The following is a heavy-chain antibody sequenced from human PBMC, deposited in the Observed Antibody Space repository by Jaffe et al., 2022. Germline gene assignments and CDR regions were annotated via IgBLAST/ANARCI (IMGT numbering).Heavy chain of an antibody. CDR3: ARDNNYWNGILFDYMDV. CDR1: GYGLSGHA. CDR2: INGGNGKT. V-gene: IGHV1-3*01. D-gene: IGHD3-3*01. J-gene: IGHJ6*03. Sequence: QVQLVQSGAEVKKPGATVKVSCKASGYGLSGHAMHWVRQAPGQSFEWMGWINGGNGKTNYSQKLQGRVTLTRDTSANTAYMELSSLRSEDTGVYFCARDNNYWNGILFDYMDVWGQGTTVIVSS.